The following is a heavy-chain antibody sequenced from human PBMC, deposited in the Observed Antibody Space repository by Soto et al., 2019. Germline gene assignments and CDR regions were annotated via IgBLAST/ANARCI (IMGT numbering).Heavy chain of an antibody. Sequence: GGSLRLSCAASGFTFSSYAMHWVRQAPGKGLEWVAVISYDGSNKYYADSVKGRFTISRDNSKNTLYLQMNSLRAEDTAVYYCARDGYGYDSSGFGSYWGQGTLVTVSS. D-gene: IGHD3-22*01. V-gene: IGHV3-30-3*01. CDR3: ARDGYGYDSSGFGSY. CDR1: GFTFSSYA. J-gene: IGHJ4*02. CDR2: ISYDGSNK.